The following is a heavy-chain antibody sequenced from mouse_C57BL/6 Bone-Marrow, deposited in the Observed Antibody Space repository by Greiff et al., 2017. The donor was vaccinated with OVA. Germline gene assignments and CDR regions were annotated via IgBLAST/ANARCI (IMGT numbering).Heavy chain of an antibody. CDR3: TRSATVVRWYFDV. V-gene: IGHV1-63*01. J-gene: IGHJ1*03. CDR2: IYPGGGYT. D-gene: IGHD1-1*01. Sequence: VKLVESGAELVRPGTSVKMSCKASGYTFTNYWIGWAKQRPGHGLEWIGDIYPGGGYTNYNEKFKGKATLTADKSSSTAYMQFSSLTSEDSAIYYCTRSATVVRWYFDVWGTGTTVTVSS. CDR1: GYTFTNYW.